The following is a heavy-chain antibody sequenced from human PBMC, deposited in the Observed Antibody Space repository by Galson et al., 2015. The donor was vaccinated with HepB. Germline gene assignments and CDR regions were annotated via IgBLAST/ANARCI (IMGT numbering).Heavy chain of an antibody. CDR2: ISGSGGST. J-gene: IGHJ5*02. D-gene: IGHD4-23*01. V-gene: IGHV3-23*01. CDR1: GFTFSNYA. CDR3: AKEGVVTTSGAWFDP. Sequence: SLRLSCAASGFTFSNYAMNWVRRASGEGLEWVSGISGSGGSTYYADSVKGRFTTSRDNSKNTLYLQMKSLRDEDTAVYYCAKEGVVTTSGAWFDPWGQGTLVTVSS.